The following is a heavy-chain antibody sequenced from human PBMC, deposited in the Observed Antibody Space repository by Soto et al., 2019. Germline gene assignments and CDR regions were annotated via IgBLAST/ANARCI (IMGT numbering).Heavy chain of an antibody. CDR1: GYTFTSYA. Sequence: QVQLVQSGAEVKKPGASVKVSCKASGYTFTSYAMHWVRQAPGQRLEWMGWINAGNGNTKYSQKFQGRVTITRDTSASTAYMELSSLRSEDTAVYYCARDGPHYGYYYYGMDVWGQGTTVTVSS. CDR2: INAGNGNT. J-gene: IGHJ6*02. CDR3: ARDGPHYGYYYYGMDV. D-gene: IGHD4-17*01. V-gene: IGHV1-3*01.